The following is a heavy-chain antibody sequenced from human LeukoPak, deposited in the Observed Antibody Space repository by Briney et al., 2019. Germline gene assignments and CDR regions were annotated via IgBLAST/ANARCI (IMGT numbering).Heavy chain of an antibody. CDR3: ASLDYDILTGEDDY. Sequence: GGSLRLSCAASGFTFSSYAMHWVRQAPGKGLEWVAVISYDGSNKYYADSVKGRFTISRDNSKNTLYLQMNSLRAEDTAVYYCASLDYDILTGEDDYWGQGTLVTVSS. D-gene: IGHD3-9*01. J-gene: IGHJ4*02. CDR2: ISYDGSNK. CDR1: GFTFSSYA. V-gene: IGHV3-30*04.